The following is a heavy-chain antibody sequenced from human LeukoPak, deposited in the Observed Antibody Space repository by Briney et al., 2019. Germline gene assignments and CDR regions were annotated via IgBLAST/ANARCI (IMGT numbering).Heavy chain of an antibody. CDR2: ISAYNGNT. CDR3: ARVYGGNPPGAFDI. Sequence: GASVKVSCKAPGYTFTSYGISWVRQSPGQGLEWMGWISAYNGNTNYAQKLQGRVTMTTDTSTSTAYMELRSLRSDDTAVYYCARVYGGNPPGAFDIWGRGTMVTVSS. V-gene: IGHV1-18*01. CDR1: GYTFTSYG. D-gene: IGHD4-23*01. J-gene: IGHJ3*02.